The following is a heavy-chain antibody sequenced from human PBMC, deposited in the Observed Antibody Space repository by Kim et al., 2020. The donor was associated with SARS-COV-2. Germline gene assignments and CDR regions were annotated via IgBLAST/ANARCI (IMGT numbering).Heavy chain of an antibody. V-gene: IGHV3-30*18. CDR1: GFTFTNYG. D-gene: IGHD1-1*01. CDR2: TSYDGTNK. CDR3: TKALRRGQGRGYAEFDY. J-gene: IGHJ4*02. Sequence: GGSLRLSCAGSGFTFTNYGLHWVRQAPGKGLEWVAATSYDGTNKYYAGSMKGRFTISRDNSMNTVYLQMNSLRAEDTAVYFCTKALRRGQGRGYAEFDYWGQGTLVTVSS.